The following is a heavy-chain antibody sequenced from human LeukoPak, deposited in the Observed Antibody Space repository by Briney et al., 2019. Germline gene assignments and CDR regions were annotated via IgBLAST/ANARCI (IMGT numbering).Heavy chain of an antibody. D-gene: IGHD5-18*01. J-gene: IGHJ6*03. CDR2: INSDGSST. V-gene: IGHV3-74*01. CDR3: ARGMDTAMVTWYYYYMDV. Sequence: PGGSLRLSCAASGFTFSSYWMHWVRQAPGKGLVWVSRINSDGSSTSYADSVKGRFTISRDNAKNTLYLQMNSLRAEDTAVYYCARGMDTAMVTWYYYYMDVWGKGTTVTVSS. CDR1: GFTFSSYW.